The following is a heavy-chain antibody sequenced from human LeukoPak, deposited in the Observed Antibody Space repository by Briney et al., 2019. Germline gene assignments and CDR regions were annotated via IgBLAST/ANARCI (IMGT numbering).Heavy chain of an antibody. V-gene: IGHV3-21*01. Sequence: GGSPRLSCAASGFTFSSYSMNSVRHAPGKGLEWGSSISSSSSYIYYADSVKGRFTISRDNAKNSLYLQMNSLRAEDTAVYYCARGAVAGKVDYWGQGTLVTVSS. D-gene: IGHD6-19*01. CDR3: ARGAVAGKVDY. J-gene: IGHJ4*02. CDR1: GFTFSSYS. CDR2: ISSSSSYI.